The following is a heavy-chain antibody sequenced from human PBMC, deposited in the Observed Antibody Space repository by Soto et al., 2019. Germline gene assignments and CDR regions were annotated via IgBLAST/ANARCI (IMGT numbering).Heavy chain of an antibody. Sequence: EVQLVESGGGLVQPGGSLRLSCAASGFTFSDHYMNWVRQAPGKGLEWVGRIRKKVNSYTTEYAASVKGRFTISRDDSKNSLYLQMNSLKTEDTAFYYCARVATAYNYDYWGQGTLVTVSS. CDR3: ARVATAYNYDY. J-gene: IGHJ4*02. CDR2: IRKKVNSYTT. CDR1: GFTFSDHY. V-gene: IGHV3-72*01. D-gene: IGHD2-21*02.